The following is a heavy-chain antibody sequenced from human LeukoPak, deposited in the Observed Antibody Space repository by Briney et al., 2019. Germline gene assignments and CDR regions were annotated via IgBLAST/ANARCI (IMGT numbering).Heavy chain of an antibody. CDR3: ARDNAAWFGGPTYMDV. D-gene: IGHD3-10*01. CDR1: GGPISSYY. CDR2: IYYSGST. J-gene: IGHJ6*03. Sequence: SETLSLTCTVSGGPISSYYWSWIRQPPGKGLEWIGYIYYSGSTNYNPSLKSRVTISVDTSKNQFSLKLSSVTAADAAVYYCARDNAAWFGGPTYMDVWGKGTTVTVSS. V-gene: IGHV4-59*01.